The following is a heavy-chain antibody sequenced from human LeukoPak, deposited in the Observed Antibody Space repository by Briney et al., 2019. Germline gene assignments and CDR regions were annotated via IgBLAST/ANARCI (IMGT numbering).Heavy chain of an antibody. CDR3: ARAYSSGWYYFDY. D-gene: IGHD6-19*01. J-gene: IGHJ4*02. Sequence: GRSLDPSLPPLGFTFSSYGLPWSRQPLARGRDWVALISYDGSSKCHADSVKGRFTISRDNSKNSLYLQMNSLRDEDTAVYCCARAYSSGWYYFDYWGQGTLVTVSS. CDR1: GFTFSSYG. V-gene: IGHV3-30*03. CDR2: ISYDGSSK.